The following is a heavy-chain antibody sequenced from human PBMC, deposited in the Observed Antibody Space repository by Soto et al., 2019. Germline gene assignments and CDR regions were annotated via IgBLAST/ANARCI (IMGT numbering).Heavy chain of an antibody. Sequence: SETLSLTCFVSGYSIAAGGYYWSWIRHHPGKGLEWIGSFYSSGSIIYNPSLRSRVSISGDTSSNQFSMSLTSVTAADTARYYCARMYSSGSGWFHPWGQGTLVTGSS. V-gene: IGHV4-31*03. J-gene: IGHJ5*02. D-gene: IGHD6-19*01. CDR2: FYSSGSI. CDR3: ARMYSSGSGWFHP. CDR1: GYSIAAGGYY.